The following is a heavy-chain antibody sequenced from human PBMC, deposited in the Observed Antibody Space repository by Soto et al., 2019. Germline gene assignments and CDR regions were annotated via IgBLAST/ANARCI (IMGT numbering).Heavy chain of an antibody. CDR1: GYSFTNNW. CDR2: IYPDDSDI. CDR3: ARLSGFYGMDV. Sequence: RGESLKISCKASGYSFTNNWIGWVRQLPGKGLEWMAFIYPDDSDIRYSPSFQGQVTISADKSITTAYLQWSSLRTSDSAIYYCARLSGFYGMDVWGQGTTVNVSS. V-gene: IGHV5-51*01. J-gene: IGHJ6*02.